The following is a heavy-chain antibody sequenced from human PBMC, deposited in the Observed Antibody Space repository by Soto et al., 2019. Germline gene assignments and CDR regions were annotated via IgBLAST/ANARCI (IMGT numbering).Heavy chain of an antibody. CDR2: INAGNDNT. CDR1: GYTFTNYA. D-gene: IGHD2-15*01. V-gene: IGHV1-3*01. Sequence: QVQLEQSGAEVKKPGASVKVSCKASGYTFTNYAMHWVRQAPGQRLEWMGWINAGNDNTKYSQKFQGRVTITRDTAANTAYMELSSLTSEDTAVYYCARGRGCSGGGCYGGFYGMDVWGQGTTVTVSS. J-gene: IGHJ6*02. CDR3: ARGRGCSGGGCYGGFYGMDV.